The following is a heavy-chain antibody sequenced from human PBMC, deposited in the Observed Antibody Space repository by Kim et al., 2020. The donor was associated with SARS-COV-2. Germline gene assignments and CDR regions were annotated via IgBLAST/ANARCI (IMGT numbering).Heavy chain of an antibody. D-gene: IGHD3-10*01. J-gene: IGHJ4*02. Sequence: GGSLRLSCAASGFTFSNAWMSWVRQAPGKGLEWVGRIKSKTDGGTTDYAAPVKGRFTISRDDSKNTLYLQMNSLKTEDTAVYYCTTVFHRPNYYGSGSYYNPLPYWGQGTLVTVSS. CDR1: GFTFSNAW. CDR3: TTVFHRPNYYGSGSYYNPLPY. CDR2: IKSKTDGGTT. V-gene: IGHV3-15*01.